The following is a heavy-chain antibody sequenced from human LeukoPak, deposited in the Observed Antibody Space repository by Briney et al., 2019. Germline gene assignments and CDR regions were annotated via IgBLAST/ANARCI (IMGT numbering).Heavy chain of an antibody. CDR1: GFTSDDYS. J-gene: IGHJ4*02. CDR2: ISWNSGSA. CDR3: AKDRTYSAYAALDY. Sequence: GRSLRLSCAASGFTSDDYSMHWVRQAPGEGLEWVSGISWNSGSAGYADSVKGRFTISRDSAKNSLYLQMNSLRTEDTALYYCAKDRTYSAYAALDYWGQGTLVTVSS. D-gene: IGHD5-12*01. V-gene: IGHV3-9*02.